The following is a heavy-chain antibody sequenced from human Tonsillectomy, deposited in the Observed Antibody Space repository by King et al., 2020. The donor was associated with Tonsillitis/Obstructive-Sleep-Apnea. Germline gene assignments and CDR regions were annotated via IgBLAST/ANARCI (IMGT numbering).Heavy chain of an antibody. J-gene: IGHJ5*02. V-gene: IGHV4-39*01. CDR1: GGSISSSSYY. D-gene: IGHD2-2*01. CDR3: ARRXGYXXSTXCXXWXXP. CDR2: IYYSGST. Sequence: QLQESGPGLVKPSETLSLTCTVSGGSISSSSYYWGWIRHPPGKGLEWIGSIYYSGSTYYNPSLKSRVTISVDTSKNQFSLKLSSVTAADTAVYYCARRXGYXXSTXCXXWXXPWXQGTLVTVSS.